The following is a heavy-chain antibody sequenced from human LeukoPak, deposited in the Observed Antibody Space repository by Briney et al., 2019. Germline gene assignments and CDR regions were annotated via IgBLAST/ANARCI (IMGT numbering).Heavy chain of an antibody. CDR3: ASYSSYYYYYMDV. Sequence: PSETLSLTCTVSGYSISSGYYWGWIRQPPGKGLEWIGSIYHSGSTYYNPSLKSRVTISVDTSKNQFTLKLSSVTAADTAVYYCASYSSYYYYYMDVWGKGTTVTVSS. V-gene: IGHV4-38-2*02. J-gene: IGHJ6*03. D-gene: IGHD6-13*01. CDR1: GYSISSGYY. CDR2: IYHSGST.